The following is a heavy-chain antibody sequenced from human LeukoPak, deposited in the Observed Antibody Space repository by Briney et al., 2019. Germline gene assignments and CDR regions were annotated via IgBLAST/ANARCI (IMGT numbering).Heavy chain of an antibody. CDR1: GYNFVGYY. J-gene: IGHJ4*02. Sequence: GASVKVSCKASGYNFVGYYLHWVRQAPGHGLEWMGWINPNSGDTKFSQKFQGWVTLTRDTSISTAYLDLSSLKSDDTAVYFCARGGPSTGWYYFDYWGQGTLATVSS. CDR3: ARGGPSTGWYYFDY. V-gene: IGHV1-2*04. D-gene: IGHD6-19*01. CDR2: INPNSGDT.